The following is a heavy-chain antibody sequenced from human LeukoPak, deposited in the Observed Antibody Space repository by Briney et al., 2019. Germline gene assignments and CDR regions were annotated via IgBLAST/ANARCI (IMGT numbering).Heavy chain of an antibody. CDR1: GFTFSNHW. CDR2: TRYDGNEK. V-gene: IGHV3-7*03. J-gene: IGHJ6*02. Sequence: GGSLRLSCGASGFTFSNHWMSWIRQTPSKGLEWVANTRYDGNEKLFEDSVKGRFTISRDNARNSMYLQMDSLRVEDTAVYYCASFYGSGSYPTLAPPDVWGQGTTVTVSS. D-gene: IGHD3-10*01. CDR3: ASFYGSGSYPTLAPPDV.